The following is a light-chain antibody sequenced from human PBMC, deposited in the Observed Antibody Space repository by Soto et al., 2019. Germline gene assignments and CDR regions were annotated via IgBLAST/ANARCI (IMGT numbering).Light chain of an antibody. Sequence: EIVMTQSPATLSVSPGERATLSCRASQSVSSNLAWYQQKPGQAPRLLIYGASTRATGIPAMFSGSGSGTEFTLTISGLQSGDFAVYYCQQYNNWPPLTFGGGTKVEIK. CDR1: QSVSSN. V-gene: IGKV3-15*01. CDR2: GAS. J-gene: IGKJ4*01. CDR3: QQYNNWPPLT.